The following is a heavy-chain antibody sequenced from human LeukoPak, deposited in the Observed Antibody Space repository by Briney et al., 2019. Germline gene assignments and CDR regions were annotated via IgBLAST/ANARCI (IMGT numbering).Heavy chain of an antibody. Sequence: PSETLSLTCTVSGDSISGYYWSWIRQPPGKGLEWIGYIYYSGSTNYNPSLKSRVTISVDTSKNQFSLKLSSVTAADTAVYYCARDRVLRYFDWLSYYYYGMDVWGQGTTVTVSS. CDR1: GDSISGYY. CDR2: IYYSGST. J-gene: IGHJ6*02. CDR3: ARDRVLRYFDWLSYYYYGMDV. V-gene: IGHV4-59*01. D-gene: IGHD3-9*01.